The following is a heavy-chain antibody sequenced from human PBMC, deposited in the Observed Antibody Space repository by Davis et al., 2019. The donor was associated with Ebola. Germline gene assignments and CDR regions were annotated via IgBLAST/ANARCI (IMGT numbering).Heavy chain of an antibody. D-gene: IGHD6-13*01. CDR1: GFTFSSYS. Sequence: GESLKISCAASGFTFSSYSMNWVRQAPGKGLEWVSSISSSSSYIYYADSVKGRFTISRDNAKNSLYLQMNSLRAEDTAVYYCARDISESSSVYYYYGMDVWGQGTTVTVSS. CDR2: ISSSSSYI. V-gene: IGHV3-21*01. J-gene: IGHJ6*02. CDR3: ARDISESSSVYYYYGMDV.